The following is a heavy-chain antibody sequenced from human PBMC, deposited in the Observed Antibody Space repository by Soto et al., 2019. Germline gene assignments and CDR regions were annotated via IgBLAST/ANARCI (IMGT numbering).Heavy chain of an antibody. CDR3: ARHAYSNNWFDP. J-gene: IGHJ5*02. Sequence: PSETLSLTCTVSGGSISSSIYYWVWIRQPPGKGLEWIGSIYYSGSTYYNPSLKSRVTISVDTSKNQFSLKLSSVTAADTAVYYCARHAYSNNWFDPWGQGTLVTVSS. D-gene: IGHD4-4*01. V-gene: IGHV4-39*01. CDR1: GGSISSSIYY. CDR2: IYYSGST.